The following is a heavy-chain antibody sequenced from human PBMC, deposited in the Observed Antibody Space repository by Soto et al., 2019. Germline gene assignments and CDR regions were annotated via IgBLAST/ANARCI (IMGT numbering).Heavy chain of an antibody. CDR3: ARARSDRAWSSLGRRLAV. D-gene: IGHD2-2*01. V-gene: IGHV4-61*01. J-gene: IGHJ6*02. CDR2: IFFTGAT. Sequence: QVQLQESGPGLVKPSGTLSLFCIVSGASVTLGIPYWSWIRQHPAKGLEWFGHIFFTGATNYSPSLKSRFTKSVASSNSQFSLNLTSVTAADSAIYYCARARSDRAWSSLGRRLAVWCQGTTVTVSS. CDR1: GASVTLGIPY.